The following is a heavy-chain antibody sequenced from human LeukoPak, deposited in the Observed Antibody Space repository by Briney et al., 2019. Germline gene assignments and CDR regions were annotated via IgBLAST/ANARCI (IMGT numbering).Heavy chain of an antibody. CDR1: GDSFTSYW. V-gene: IGHV5-10-1*01. CDR2: IDPSDSYT. CDR3: ARGEYQLLPEGY. Sequence: KDRESLKISGNASGDSFTSYWISWVRQMPGKGLEWMGRIDPSDSYTNNSPSFQGHVTISADKSISTAYLQWSSLKASDTAMYYCARGEYQLLPEGYWGQGTLVTVSS. J-gene: IGHJ4*02. D-gene: IGHD2-2*01.